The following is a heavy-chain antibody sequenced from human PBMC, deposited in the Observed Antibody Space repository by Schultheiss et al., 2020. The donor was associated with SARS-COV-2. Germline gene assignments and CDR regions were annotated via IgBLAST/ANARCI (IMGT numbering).Heavy chain of an antibody. V-gene: IGHV4-4*07. CDR1: GGSIRSYY. Sequence: SETLSLTCTVSGGSIRSYYWSWIRQPAGKGLEWIGRIYTSGSTNYNPSLKSRVTMSVDTSKNQFSLKLSSVTAADTAVYYCARGTVVVPAAILGYYYYYMDVWGKGTTVTVSS. CDR2: IYTSGST. D-gene: IGHD2-2*02. CDR3: ARGTVVVPAAILGYYYYYMDV. J-gene: IGHJ6*03.